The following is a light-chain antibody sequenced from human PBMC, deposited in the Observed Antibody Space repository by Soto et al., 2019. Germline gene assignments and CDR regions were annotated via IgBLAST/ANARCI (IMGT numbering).Light chain of an antibody. J-gene: IGKJ5*01. CDR2: AVS. V-gene: IGKV1-39*01. CDR3: QQQKSFPIP. Sequence: DSHLTQTQSYLSESVGDRLTITCPASQSISSYLNWYKQRTGKXPKXXTYAVSSLQTGVPSRFRGIESGNEFTININCLQADDGETHYCQQQKSFPIPFAQGTRLDI. CDR1: QSISSY.